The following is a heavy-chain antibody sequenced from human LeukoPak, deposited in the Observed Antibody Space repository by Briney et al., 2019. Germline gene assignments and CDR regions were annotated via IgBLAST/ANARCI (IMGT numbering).Heavy chain of an antibody. CDR3: ARGASGGCSGGSCYFRYYYYYMDV. D-gene: IGHD2-15*01. CDR1: GYSISSGYY. Sequence: SETLSLTCTVSGYSISSGYYWGWIRQPPGKGLEWIGSIYHSGSTYYNPSLKSRVTISVDTSKNQFSLKLSSVTAADTAVYYCARGASGGCSGGSCYFRYYYYYMDVWGKGTTVTISS. J-gene: IGHJ6*03. V-gene: IGHV4-38-2*02. CDR2: IYHSGST.